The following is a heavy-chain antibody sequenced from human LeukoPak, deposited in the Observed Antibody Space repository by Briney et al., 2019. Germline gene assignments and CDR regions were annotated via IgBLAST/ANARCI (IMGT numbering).Heavy chain of an antibody. J-gene: IGHJ4*02. D-gene: IGHD6-19*01. CDR3: ARLHRGIAVAGTIDY. Sequence: SETLSLTCTVSGGSMSSDYWSWIRQPAGKGLEWIGRIYSSGSVTYNPSLKSRVTTSVDTSKNQFSLRLTSVTAADTAVYYCARLHRGIAVAGTIDYWGQGTLVTVSS. CDR1: GGSMSSDY. CDR2: IYSSGSV. V-gene: IGHV4-4*07.